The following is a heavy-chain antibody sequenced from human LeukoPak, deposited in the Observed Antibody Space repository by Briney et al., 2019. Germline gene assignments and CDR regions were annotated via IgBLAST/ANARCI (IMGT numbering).Heavy chain of an antibody. J-gene: IGHJ3*02. Sequence: APVNAYCMASGYTFTSYGISWVRQAPGQGLEWMGWISAYNGNTNYAQKLQGRVTMTTETSPSTAYMELRSLRSDDTAVYCCAREQGFTYCSGGSGYPGDAFDIWGRGTIDPVSS. D-gene: IGHD2-15*01. CDR2: ISAYNGNT. V-gene: IGHV1-18*01. CDR1: GYTFTSYG. CDR3: AREQGFTYCSGGSGYPGDAFDI.